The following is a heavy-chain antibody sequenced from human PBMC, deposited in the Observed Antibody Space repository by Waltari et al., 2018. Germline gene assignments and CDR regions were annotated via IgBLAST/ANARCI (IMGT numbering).Heavy chain of an antibody. Sequence: QLQLQEPGPGLVKPSATLSLTCPASGRSTSTNYHWSWIRQPPGKGVEWMGNMQYRGSTFYNPSLDSRVTISLDTWKNQFSLRLSSVGAADTAVYFCGRIAFGDEGGYFQYWGQGTLVTVSS. CDR1: GRSTSTNYH. CDR2: MQYRGST. V-gene: IGHV4-39*01. D-gene: IGHD4-17*01. J-gene: IGHJ1*01. CDR3: GRIAFGDEGGYFQY.